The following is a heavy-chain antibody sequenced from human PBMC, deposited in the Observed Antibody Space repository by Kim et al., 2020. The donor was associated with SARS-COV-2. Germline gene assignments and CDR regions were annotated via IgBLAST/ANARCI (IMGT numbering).Heavy chain of an antibody. D-gene: IGHD3-9*01. Sequence: SETLSLTCTVSGYSISSGYYWGWIRQPPGKGLEWIGSIYHSGSTYYNPSLKSRVTISGDTSKNQFSLKLRSVTAADTAVYYCARGYFDWLTGYFDYWGQG. J-gene: IGHJ4*02. CDR3: ARGYFDWLTGYFDY. CDR1: GYSISSGYY. V-gene: IGHV4-38-2*02. CDR2: IYHSGST.